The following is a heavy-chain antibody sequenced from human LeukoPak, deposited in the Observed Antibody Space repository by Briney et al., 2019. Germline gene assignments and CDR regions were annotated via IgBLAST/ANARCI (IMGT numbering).Heavy chain of an antibody. D-gene: IGHD3-22*01. CDR3: ARDGSDSTGYYYAL. J-gene: IGHJ4*02. Sequence: GGSLRLSCAASGFTFSRYWMSWVRQAPGKGLEWVANIKQDGSEKNYVDSVKGRFTISRDNAKNSVYLHMNSLRAEDTAVYYCARDGSDSTGYYYALWGQGTLVTVSS. CDR2: IKQDGSEK. V-gene: IGHV3-7*01. CDR1: GFTFSRYW.